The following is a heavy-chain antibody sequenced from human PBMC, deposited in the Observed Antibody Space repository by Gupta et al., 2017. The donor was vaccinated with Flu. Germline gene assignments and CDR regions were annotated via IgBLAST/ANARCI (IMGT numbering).Heavy chain of an antibody. D-gene: IGHD4-23*01. CDR1: GYTFTGYY. V-gene: IGHV1-2*02. J-gene: IGHJ6*01. Sequence: QVQLVQSGAEVKKPGASVKVSCKASGYTFTGYYMHWVRQAPGQGLEWMGWINPNSGGTNYAQKFQGRVTMTRDTSISTAYMELSRLRSDDTAVYYGARDQFPNDYGGNRKSNYYYYYGMDVWGQGTTVTVSA. CDR2: INPNSGGT. CDR3: ARDQFPNDYGGNRKSNYYYYYGMDV.